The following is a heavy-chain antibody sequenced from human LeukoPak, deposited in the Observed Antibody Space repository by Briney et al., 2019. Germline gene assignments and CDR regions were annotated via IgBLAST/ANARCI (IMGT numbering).Heavy chain of an antibody. D-gene: IGHD6-19*01. J-gene: IGHJ6*02. CDR2: IRSKAYGGTT. V-gene: IGHV3-49*04. Sequence: GGSVRLSCTASGFTFGDYPMSWVRQAPGKGLEWVGFIRSKAYGGTTEYAASVKGRFTISRDDSESIAYLQVDSLKTEDTAVYYCTRDDSGGWYPYGMDVWGQGTTVTVSS. CDR1: GFTFGDYP. CDR3: TRDDSGGWYPYGMDV.